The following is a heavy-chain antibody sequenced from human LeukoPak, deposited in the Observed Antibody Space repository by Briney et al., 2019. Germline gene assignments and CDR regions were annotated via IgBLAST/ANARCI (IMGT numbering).Heavy chain of an antibody. V-gene: IGHV3-11*01. J-gene: IGHJ5*02. Sequence: PGGSLRLSCAASGFTFSDNYMSWIRQAPGKGLEWVSYISSSGSIYYGDSVKGRFTISRDNSKNTVYLQMNNMRVDDTAVYYCARVAGWHWFDPWGQGTLVTVSS. CDR2: ISSSGSI. CDR3: ARVAGWHWFDP. CDR1: GFTFSDNY. D-gene: IGHD6-19*01.